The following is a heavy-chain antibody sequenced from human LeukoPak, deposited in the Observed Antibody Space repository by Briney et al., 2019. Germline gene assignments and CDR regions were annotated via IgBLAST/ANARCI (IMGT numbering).Heavy chain of an antibody. CDR3: ARERKTYYYDSSGYLDAFDI. D-gene: IGHD3-22*01. CDR1: GYTFTSYG. CDR2: ISAYNGNT. Sequence: GASVKVSCKASGYTFTSYGISWVRQAPGQGLEWMGWISAYNGNTNYAQKLQGRVTMTTDTSTSTAYMELSSLRAEDTAVYYCARERKTYYYDSSGYLDAFDIWGQGTMVTVSS. V-gene: IGHV1-18*01. J-gene: IGHJ3*02.